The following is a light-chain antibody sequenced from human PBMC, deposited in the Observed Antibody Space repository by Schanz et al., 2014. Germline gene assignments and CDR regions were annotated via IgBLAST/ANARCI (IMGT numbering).Light chain of an antibody. J-gene: IGLJ3*02. CDR3: SSYTGSSTQV. Sequence: QSALTQPPSASGSPGQSVTISCTGTSSDVGGYNYVSWYQQHPGKAPKLMIYEVSERPSGVPDRFSGSKSGNTASLTISGLQDEDEADYYCSSYTGSSTQVFGGGTKLTVL. V-gene: IGLV2-8*01. CDR1: SSDVGGYNY. CDR2: EVS.